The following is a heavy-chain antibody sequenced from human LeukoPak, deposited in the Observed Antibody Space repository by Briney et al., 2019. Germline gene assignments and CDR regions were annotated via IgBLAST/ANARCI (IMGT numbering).Heavy chain of an antibody. Sequence: ASVKVSCKASGYTFTSYGISWVRQASGQGLEWMGWINPNSGGTNYAQKFQGRVTMTRDTSISTAYMELSRLRSDDTAVYYCARDRMVRGFMAARANNWFDPWGQGTLVTVSS. CDR2: INPNSGGT. CDR1: GYTFTSYG. CDR3: ARDRMVRGFMAARANNWFDP. J-gene: IGHJ5*02. V-gene: IGHV1-2*02. D-gene: IGHD3-10*01.